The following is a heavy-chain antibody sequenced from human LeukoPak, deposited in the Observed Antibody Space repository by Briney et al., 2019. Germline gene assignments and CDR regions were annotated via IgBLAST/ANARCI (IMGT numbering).Heavy chain of an antibody. J-gene: IGHJ4*02. CDR2: MNPNSGNT. V-gene: IGHV1-8*01. Sequence: ASVKVSCKASGYTFTSYDINWVRQATGQGLEWMGWMNPNSGNTGYAQKFQGRVTMARNTSISTAYMELSSLRSEDTAVYYCARSGRKYYGSGSYFAYWGQGTLVTVSS. CDR1: GYTFTSYD. CDR3: ARSGRKYYGSGSYFAY. D-gene: IGHD3-10*01.